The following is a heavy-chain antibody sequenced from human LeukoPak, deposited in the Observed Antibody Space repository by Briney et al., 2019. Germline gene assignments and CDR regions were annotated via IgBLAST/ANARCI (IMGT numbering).Heavy chain of an antibody. D-gene: IGHD3-3*01. J-gene: IGHJ4*02. CDR3: ATESRITIFGVD. CDR2: FDPEDGET. CDR1: GYTLTELS. Sequence: ASVKVSCKVSGYTLTELSMHWVRQAPGKGLEWMGGFDPEDGETIYAQKFQGRVTMTEDTSTDTAHMELSSLRSEDTAVYYCATESRITIFGVDWGQGTLVTVSS. V-gene: IGHV1-24*01.